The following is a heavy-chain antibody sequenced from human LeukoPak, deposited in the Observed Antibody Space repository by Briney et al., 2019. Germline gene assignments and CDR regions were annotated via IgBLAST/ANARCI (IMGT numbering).Heavy chain of an antibody. CDR3: APGGYYYDSSGYRGY. Sequence: PGGSLRPSCAASGFTFSSYGMHWVRQAPGKGLEWVAVISYDGSNKYYADSVKGRFTISRDNSKNTLYLQMNSLRAEDTAVYYCAPGGYYYDSSGYRGYWGQGTLVTVSS. CDR2: ISYDGSNK. V-gene: IGHV3-30*03. J-gene: IGHJ4*02. CDR1: GFTFSSYG. D-gene: IGHD3-22*01.